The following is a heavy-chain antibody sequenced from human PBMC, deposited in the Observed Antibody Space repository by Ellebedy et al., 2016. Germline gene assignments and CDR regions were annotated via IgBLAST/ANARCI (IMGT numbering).Heavy chain of an antibody. V-gene: IGHV4-59*01. CDR2: SHYSGTT. Sequence: SETLSLTCTVSGGSIGNYYWNWIRQSPGKGLEWIAYSHYSGTTSYNPSLKSRVTVTVDTSKNQFSLKLTSMSAADTAVYYCARYGLSGTFDLWGQGTLVTVSS. J-gene: IGHJ4*02. D-gene: IGHD3-10*01. CDR1: GGSIGNYY. CDR3: ARYGLSGTFDL.